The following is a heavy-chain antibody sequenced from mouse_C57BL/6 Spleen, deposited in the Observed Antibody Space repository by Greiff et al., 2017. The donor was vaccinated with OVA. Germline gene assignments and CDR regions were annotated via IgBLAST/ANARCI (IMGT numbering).Heavy chain of an antibody. J-gene: IGHJ2*01. CDR3: ARMSYCFDY. CDR1: GYTFTSYW. Sequence: QVQLQQPGAELVMPGASVKLSCKASGYTFTSYWMHWVKQRPGQGLEWIGEIDPADSDTNYNKKFKGKSTLTVDNSSSTAYMQLSSLTSEDSAVYYCARMSYCFDYWGQGTTLTVSS. V-gene: IGHV1-69*01. CDR2: IDPADSDT.